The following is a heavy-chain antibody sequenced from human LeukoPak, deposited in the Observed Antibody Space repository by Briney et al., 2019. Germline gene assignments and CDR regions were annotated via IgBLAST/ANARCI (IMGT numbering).Heavy chain of an antibody. CDR1: GFTVSSNY. V-gene: IGHV3-66*01. Sequence: PGGSLRLSCAASGFTVSSNYMSWVRQAPGKGLEWVSVIYSGGSTYYADSVKGRFTISRDNSKNTLYLQMNSLRAEDTAVYYCVRDPSGSSWFPYYFDYWGQGTLVTVSS. CDR2: IYSGGST. CDR3: VRDPSGSSWFPYYFDY. D-gene: IGHD6-13*01. J-gene: IGHJ4*02.